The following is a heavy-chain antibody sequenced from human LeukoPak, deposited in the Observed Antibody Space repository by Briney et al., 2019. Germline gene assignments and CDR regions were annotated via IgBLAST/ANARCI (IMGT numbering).Heavy chain of an antibody. D-gene: IGHD2-15*01. CDR2: FDPEDGET. J-gene: IGHJ5*02. V-gene: IGHV1-24*01. CDR1: GCTLTELS. Sequence: ASVKVSCKVSGCTLTELSMHWVRQAPGKGLEWMGGFDPEDGETIYAQKFQGRVTMTEDTSTDTAYMELSSLRSEDTAVYYCAIVTSILSDDFDPWGQGTLVTVSS. CDR3: AIVTSILSDDFDP.